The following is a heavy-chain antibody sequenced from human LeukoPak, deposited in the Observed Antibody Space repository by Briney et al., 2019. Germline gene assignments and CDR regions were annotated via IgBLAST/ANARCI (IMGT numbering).Heavy chain of an antibody. V-gene: IGHV3-9*03. CDR3: AKGLGVASLIVDALDM. D-gene: IGHD3/OR15-3a*01. J-gene: IGHJ3*02. CDR1: GFTFYDYA. Sequence: PVGCLRLSRAASGFTFYDYAMHAVPQGPGKGQECGSGITWNSGSVLYADSVRGRFTISRDNAKNSLYLQMNSLRPEDMAFYYCAKGLGVASLIVDALDMWGQGTMVTV. CDR2: ITWNSGSV.